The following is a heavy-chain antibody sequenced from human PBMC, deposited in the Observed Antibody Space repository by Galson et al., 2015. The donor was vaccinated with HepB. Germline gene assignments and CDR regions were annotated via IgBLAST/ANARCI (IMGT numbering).Heavy chain of an antibody. D-gene: IGHD4-11*01. V-gene: IGHV3-21*01. J-gene: IGHJ4*02. CDR1: GFTFSSYS. CDR2: ISSSSSYI. CDR3: ARLVDPDDYSPPFDY. Sequence: SLRLSCAASGFTFSSYSMNWVRQAPGKGLEWVSSISSSSSYIYYADSVKGRFTISRDNAKNSLYLQMNSLRAEDTAVYYCARLVDPDDYSPPFDYWGQGTLVTVSS.